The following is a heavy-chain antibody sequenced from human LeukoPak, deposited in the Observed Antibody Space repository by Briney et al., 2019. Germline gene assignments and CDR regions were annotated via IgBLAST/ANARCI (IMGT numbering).Heavy chain of an antibody. CDR1: GFTLDDYA. CDR3: ARDKLGGYGPFDY. CDR2: ISWNSGSI. V-gene: IGHV3-9*01. D-gene: IGHD5-12*01. J-gene: IGHJ4*02. Sequence: GGSLRLSCAAAGFTLDDYARHWVRHAPGKGVEGVSGISWNSGSIVYGDSVKGRFTISRDNAKNSVYLQMNSLRAEDTPLSYCARDKLGGYGPFDYWGQGTLVTVSS.